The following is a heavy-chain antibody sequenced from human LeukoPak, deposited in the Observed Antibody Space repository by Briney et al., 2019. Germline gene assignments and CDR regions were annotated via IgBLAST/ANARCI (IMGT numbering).Heavy chain of an antibody. CDR1: GFTFSNHA. CDR2: ISYDGSNK. J-gene: IGHJ4*02. V-gene: IGHV3-30*18. Sequence: PGGSLRLSCAASGFTFSNHAMAWVRQAPGKGLEWVAVISYDGSNKYYADSVKGRFTISRDNSKNTLYLQMNSLRAEDTAVYYCAKLIAVAGTFDYWGQGTLVTVSS. CDR3: AKLIAVAGTFDY. D-gene: IGHD6-19*01.